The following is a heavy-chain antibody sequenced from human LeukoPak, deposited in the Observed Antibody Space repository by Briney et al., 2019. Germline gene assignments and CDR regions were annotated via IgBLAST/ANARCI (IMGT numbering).Heavy chain of an antibody. Sequence: SETLSLTCTVSGGSISSYYWSWIRQPPGKGLEWIGYIYYSGSTNYNPSLKSRVTISVDTSKNQFSLKLSSVTAADTAVYYCARLCHIAVAGTVWLSWFDPWGQGTLVTVSS. CDR2: IYYSGST. CDR3: ARLCHIAVAGTVWLSWFDP. D-gene: IGHD6-19*01. V-gene: IGHV4-59*08. J-gene: IGHJ5*02. CDR1: GGSISSYY.